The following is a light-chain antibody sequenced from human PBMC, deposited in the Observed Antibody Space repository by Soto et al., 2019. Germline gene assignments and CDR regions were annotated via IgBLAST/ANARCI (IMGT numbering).Light chain of an antibody. Sequence: STLSASVGDRVTITCRASQSINTWLAWYQQKPGKAPELLIFDASALESGVPSRFSGSGSGTEFTLTISSLQPDDSATFYCLHYNSYAKTFGQRAKVDIK. CDR2: DAS. J-gene: IGKJ1*01. CDR1: QSINTW. V-gene: IGKV1-5*01. CDR3: LHYNSYAKT.